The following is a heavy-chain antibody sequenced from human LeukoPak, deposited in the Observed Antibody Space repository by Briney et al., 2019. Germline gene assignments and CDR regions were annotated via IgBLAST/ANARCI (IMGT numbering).Heavy chain of an antibody. V-gene: IGHV1-2*02. CDR1: GYTFTSYY. CDR2: INPNSGGT. J-gene: IGHJ4*02. D-gene: IGHD5-12*01. Sequence: ASVKVSCKASGYTFTSYYMHWVRQAPGQGLEWMGWINPNSGGTNYAQKFQGRVTMTRDTSISTAYMELSRLRSDDTAVYYCARTGYSGYLAAYWGQGTLVTVSS. CDR3: ARTGYSGYLAAY.